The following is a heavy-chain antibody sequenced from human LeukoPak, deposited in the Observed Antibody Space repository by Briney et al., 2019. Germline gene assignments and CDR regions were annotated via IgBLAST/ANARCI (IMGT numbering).Heavy chain of an antibody. V-gene: IGHV1-2*02. CDR2: INPNSGDT. CDR3: AREGYSSSWRGYYFDS. J-gene: IGHJ4*02. D-gene: IGHD6-13*01. CDR1: GYSFTAYY. Sequence: ASVKVSCKTSGYSFTAYYMHWVRQAPGQGLEWVGWINPNSGDTNYAQEFQGRVTMTRDTSISTAYMDLNRLTSDDTAVYYCAREGYSSSWRGYYFDSWGQGTLVTVSS.